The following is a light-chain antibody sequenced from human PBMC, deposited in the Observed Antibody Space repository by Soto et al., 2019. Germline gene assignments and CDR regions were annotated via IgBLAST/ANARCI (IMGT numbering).Light chain of an antibody. J-gene: IGKJ1*01. Sequence: DIQMTQSPSTLSASVGDPVTVSCRASQSVSGWLAWYQQKPGEAPKILIYDASALPRGVPSRFSGSGAGTKFTLTIASLQPDDFATYYCQQYETFSGTFGPGTKVDIK. V-gene: IGKV1-5*01. CDR1: QSVSGW. CDR3: QQYETFSGT. CDR2: DAS.